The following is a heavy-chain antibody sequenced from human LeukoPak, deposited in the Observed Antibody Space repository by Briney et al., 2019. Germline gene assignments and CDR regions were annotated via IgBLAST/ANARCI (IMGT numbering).Heavy chain of an antibody. CDR1: GGTFSSYA. J-gene: IGHJ4*02. V-gene: IGHV1-69*13. D-gene: IGHD3-10*01. CDR3: AREVEFGEFYPLGF. CDR2: IIPIFGTA. Sequence: GASVKVSCKASGGTFSSYAISWVRQAPGQGLEWMGGIIPIFGTANYAQKFQGRVTITADESTSTAYMELSSLRSEDTAVYYCAREVEFGEFYPLGFWGQGTLVTVSS.